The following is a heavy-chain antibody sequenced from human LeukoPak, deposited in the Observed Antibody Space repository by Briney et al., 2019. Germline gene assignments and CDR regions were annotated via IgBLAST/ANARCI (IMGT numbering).Heavy chain of an antibody. D-gene: IGHD1-1*01. Sequence: PGGSLRLSCAATGFTFSNAWMNWVRQAPGKGLEWVGRIKSKTDGGTTDFAAPVKGRFTISRDDSQNTLYLQMNSLKTEDTAVYYCTAEYKGGFDYWGQGTLVTVSS. CDR1: GFTFSNAW. CDR3: TAEYKGGFDY. J-gene: IGHJ4*02. CDR2: IKSKTDGGTT. V-gene: IGHV3-15*01.